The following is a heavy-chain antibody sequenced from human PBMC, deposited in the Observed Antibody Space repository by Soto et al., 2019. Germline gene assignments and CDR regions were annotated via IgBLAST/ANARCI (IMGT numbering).Heavy chain of an antibody. CDR1: GGSFRDYY. J-gene: IGHJ4*02. CDR3: ARKPIYHFFTGYYTVDY. D-gene: IGHD3-9*01. CDR2: IYHSGTT. V-gene: IGHV4-34*01. Sequence: QVQLRQWGAGLLKPSETLSLTCAVFGGSFRDYYWTWIRQSPGKGLEWIGEIYHSGTTSYNPSLKSRLTISIDTSNNQFSLKLSSVTAADTAVYYCARKPIYHFFTGYYTVDYWGQGTLVTVSS.